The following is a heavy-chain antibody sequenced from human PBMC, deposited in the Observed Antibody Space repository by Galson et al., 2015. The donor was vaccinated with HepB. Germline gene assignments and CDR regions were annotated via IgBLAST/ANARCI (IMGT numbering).Heavy chain of an antibody. CDR2: IGSSGTPI. D-gene: IGHD5-24*01. Sequence: SLRLSCAASGFTFSSYEMNWVRLAPGKGLEWVSYIGSSGTPIYYADSVKGRFTISRDNAKNSLYLQMNSLRAEDTAVYCCARQFVRWGQGTLVTVSS. V-gene: IGHV3-48*03. CDR1: GFTFSSYE. J-gene: IGHJ1*01. CDR3: ARQFVR.